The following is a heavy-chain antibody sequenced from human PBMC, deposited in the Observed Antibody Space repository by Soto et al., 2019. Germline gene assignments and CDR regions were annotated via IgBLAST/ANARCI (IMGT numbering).Heavy chain of an antibody. J-gene: IGHJ5*02. V-gene: IGHV1-2*04. D-gene: IGHD6-19*01. Sequence: QVQLVQSGAEVKKPGASVKVSCKASGYTFTGYYMHWGRQAPGQGLEWMGWINPNSGGTNYAEKFQGWVTMTRDTSISTAYRELSRLRSDDTAVYYCAREASSSGWYAWFDPWGQGTLVTVSS. CDR1: GYTFTGYY. CDR3: AREASSSGWYAWFDP. CDR2: INPNSGGT.